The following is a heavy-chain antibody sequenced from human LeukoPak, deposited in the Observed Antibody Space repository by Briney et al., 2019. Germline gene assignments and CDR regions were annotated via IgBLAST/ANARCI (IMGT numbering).Heavy chain of an antibody. CDR3: GGRRSGGYDLDYFDY. Sequence: PSETLSLTCAVYGGSFSGYYWSWIRQPPGKGLGWIGEINHSGSTNYNPSLKSRVTISVDTSKNQFSLKLSSVTAADTAVYYCGGRRSGGYDLDYFDYWGQGTLVTVSS. V-gene: IGHV4-34*01. J-gene: IGHJ4*02. CDR2: INHSGST. D-gene: IGHD5-12*01. CDR1: GGSFSGYY.